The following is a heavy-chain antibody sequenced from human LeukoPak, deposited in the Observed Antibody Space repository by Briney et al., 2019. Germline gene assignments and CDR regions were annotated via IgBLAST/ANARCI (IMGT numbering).Heavy chain of an antibody. Sequence: ASVKVSCKASGYTFTSYDINWVRQATGQGLEWMGWMNPNSGNTGYAQKFQGRVTMTRNTSISTAYMELSSLRSEDTAAYYCARGLGYCSSTSCYPNYYYYMDVWGKGTTVTVSS. J-gene: IGHJ6*03. CDR3: ARGLGYCSSTSCYPNYYYYMDV. CDR2: MNPNSGNT. CDR1: GYTFTSYD. D-gene: IGHD2-2*01. V-gene: IGHV1-8*01.